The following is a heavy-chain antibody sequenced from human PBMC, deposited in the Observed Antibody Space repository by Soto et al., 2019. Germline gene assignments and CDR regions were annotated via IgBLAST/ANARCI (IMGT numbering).Heavy chain of an antibody. J-gene: IGHJ4*02. D-gene: IGHD3-22*01. CDR1: GFSFSNYN. CDR2: ISKSSDTI. CDR3: ARDAFDYDTTGYHCDY. V-gene: IGHV3-48*02. Sequence: EVQLVESGGGLVQPGGSLRLTCAASGFSFSNYNMNWVRQAPGKGLEWVSYISKSSDTIYYADSGRGRFSLSRDNRKNSLYLQMDSLRDEDTAVYYCARDAFDYDTTGYHCDYWGQGTLVTVSS.